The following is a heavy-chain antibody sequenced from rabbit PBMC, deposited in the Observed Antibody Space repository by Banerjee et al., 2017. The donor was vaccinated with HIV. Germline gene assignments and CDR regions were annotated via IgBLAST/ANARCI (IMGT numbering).Heavy chain of an antibody. Sequence: QSLEESGGGLVQPGASLTLTCTASGFSFSSSYWICWVRQAPGKGLEWIACIYTGDGNTYYASWAKGRFTISKTSSTTVTLQMTSLTAADTATYFCARSAGYVGGGYGSGAFFFDLWGPGTLVTVS. V-gene: IGHV1S40*01. CDR3: ARSAGYVGGGYGSGAFFFDL. J-gene: IGHJ4*01. D-gene: IGHD5-1*01. CDR1: GFSFSSSYW. CDR2: IYTGDGNT.